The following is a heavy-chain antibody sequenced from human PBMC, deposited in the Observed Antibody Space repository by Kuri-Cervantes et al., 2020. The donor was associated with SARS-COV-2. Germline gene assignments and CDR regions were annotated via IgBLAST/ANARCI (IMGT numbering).Heavy chain of an antibody. CDR1: GLTFSFDD. J-gene: IGHJ3*02. Sequence: GGSLRPSCAASGLTFSFDDMHWVRQATGKGLEWVSAIGPVGDTYYAGSVKGRFTISRENAKNSLNLQMNSLRAEDTAVYYCVRVGTAESWGAFDIWGQGTMVTVSS. D-gene: IGHD2-2*01. CDR3: VRVGTAESWGAFDI. V-gene: IGHV3-13*01. CDR2: IGPVGDT.